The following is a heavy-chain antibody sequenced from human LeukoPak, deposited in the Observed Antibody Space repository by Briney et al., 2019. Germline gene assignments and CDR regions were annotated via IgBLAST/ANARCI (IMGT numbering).Heavy chain of an antibody. CDR2: IKQDGSEK. J-gene: IGHJ3*02. D-gene: IGHD3-10*01. CDR1: GFTFSSYW. CDR3: VSPLYGRPRSDAFDI. V-gene: IGHV3-7*01. Sequence: PGGSLRLSCAASGFTFSSYWMSWVRQAPGKGLEWVANIKQDGSEKYYVDSVKGRFTISRDNAKNSLYLQMNSLRAEDTAVYYCVSPLYGRPRSDAFDIWGQGTMVTVSS.